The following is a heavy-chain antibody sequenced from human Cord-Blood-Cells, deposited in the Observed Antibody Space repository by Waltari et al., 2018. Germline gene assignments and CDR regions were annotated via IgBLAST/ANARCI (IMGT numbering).Heavy chain of an antibody. D-gene: IGHD1-7*01. CDR2: ISGGGGST. CDR1: GFTFSSYA. V-gene: IGHV3-23*01. CDR3: AKDLTGTTLYYYYGMDV. J-gene: IGHJ6*02. Sequence: EVQLLESGGGLVQPGGSLRLSCAASGFTFSSYAMSWVRQAPGKGLEWVSAISGGGGSTYYADSVKVRFTISRDNSKNTLYLQMNSLRAEDTAVYYCAKDLTGTTLYYYYGMDVWGQGTTVTVSS.